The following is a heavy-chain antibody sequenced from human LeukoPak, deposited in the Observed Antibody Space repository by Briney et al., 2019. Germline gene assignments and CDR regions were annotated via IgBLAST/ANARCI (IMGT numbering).Heavy chain of an antibody. J-gene: IGHJ4*02. Sequence: PSETLSLTCTVSGGSISSYYWSWIRQPPGKGLEWIGYIYYSGSTNYNPSLKSRVTISVDTSKNQFSLKLSSVTAADTAVYYCASLRADGGNYPRFDYWGQGALVTVSA. D-gene: IGHD4-23*01. CDR3: ASLRADGGNYPRFDY. CDR1: GGSISSYY. CDR2: IYYSGST. V-gene: IGHV4-59*08.